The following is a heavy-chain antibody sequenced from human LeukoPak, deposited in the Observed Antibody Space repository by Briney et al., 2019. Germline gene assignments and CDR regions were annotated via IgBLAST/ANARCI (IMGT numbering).Heavy chain of an antibody. V-gene: IGHV1-2*02. D-gene: IGHD7-27*01. J-gene: IGHJ2*01. Sequence: ASVKVSCKASGYTFTGYYMHWVRQAPGQGLEWMGWINLNSGGTNYAQKFQGRVTMTRDTSISTAYMELSRLRSDDTAVYYCARATLGIDWYFDLWGRGTLVTVSS. CDR2: INLNSGGT. CDR1: GYTFTGYY. CDR3: ARATLGIDWYFDL.